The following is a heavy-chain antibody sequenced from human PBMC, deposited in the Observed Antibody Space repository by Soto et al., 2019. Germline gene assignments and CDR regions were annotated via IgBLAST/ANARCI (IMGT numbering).Heavy chain of an antibody. V-gene: IGHV3-48*03. CDR2: ISSSGSTI. D-gene: IGHD3-10*01. Sequence: ESGGGLVQPGGSLRLSCAASGFTFSSYEMNWVRQAPGKGLEWDSYISSSGSTIYYADSVKGRITISRDNAKNSLYLQMNSLRAEDTAVYYCAREGSGSYYNEGYGMDVWGQGTTVTVSS. CDR3: AREGSGSYYNEGYGMDV. CDR1: GFTFSSYE. J-gene: IGHJ6*02.